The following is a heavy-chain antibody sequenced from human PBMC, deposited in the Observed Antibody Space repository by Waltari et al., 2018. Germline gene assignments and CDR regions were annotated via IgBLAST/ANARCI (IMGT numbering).Heavy chain of an antibody. Sequence: EAQLVESGGGLVQPGGSLRLSYAASAFTFRHSSMNWLRQAPGKGVEWVASISSTSHYIYYADSVKGRFTISRDNAKNSLYLQMNSLRAEDTAVYYCARGFWFATVSTFTWFDPWGQGTLVTVSS. CDR2: ISSTSHYI. D-gene: IGHD4-17*01. CDR3: ARGFWFATVSTFTWFDP. V-gene: IGHV3-21*01. CDR1: AFTFRHSS. J-gene: IGHJ5*02.